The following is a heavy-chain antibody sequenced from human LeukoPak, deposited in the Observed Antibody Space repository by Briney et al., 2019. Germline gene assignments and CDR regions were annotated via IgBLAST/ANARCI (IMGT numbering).Heavy chain of an antibody. V-gene: IGHV3-23*01. CDR3: AKVRRIAVAGPRYYYYYMDV. J-gene: IGHJ6*03. CDR1: GFTFSSYA. Sequence: GGSLRLSWAASGFTFSSYAMSWVRQAPGKGLEWVSAISGSGGSTYYADSVKGRFTISRDNSKNTLYLQMNSLRAEDTAVYYCAKVRRIAVAGPRYYYYYMDVWGKGTTVTISS. CDR2: ISGSGGST. D-gene: IGHD6-19*01.